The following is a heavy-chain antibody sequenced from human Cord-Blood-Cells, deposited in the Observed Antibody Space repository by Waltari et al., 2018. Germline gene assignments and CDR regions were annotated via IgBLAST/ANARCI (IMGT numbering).Heavy chain of an antibody. V-gene: IGHV4-34*01. CDR1: GRSFSGSY. CDR3: ARSRNDAFDI. CDR2: INHSGST. J-gene: IGHJ3*02. Sequence: QVQLQQWGAGLLKPTETLSLTFAVSGRSFSGSYCRWTLQPPGKGLECIGEINHSGSTNYNPSLKSRVTISVDTSKNQFSLKLSSVTAADTAVYYCARSRNDAFDIWGQGTMVTVSS.